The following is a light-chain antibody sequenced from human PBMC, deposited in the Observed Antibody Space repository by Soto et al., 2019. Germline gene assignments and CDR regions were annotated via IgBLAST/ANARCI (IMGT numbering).Light chain of an antibody. CDR1: SSDVGGYSF. J-gene: IGLJ3*02. CDR3: TSYTSSSTPWV. V-gene: IGLV2-14*01. Sequence: QSALTQPASVSGSPGQSITISCTGTSSDVGGYSFVSWYQQHPGKAPKLMIYEVSNRPSGVSNRFSGSKSGNTASLTISGLQAEDEAEYYCTSYTSSSTPWVFGGATKLTVL. CDR2: EVS.